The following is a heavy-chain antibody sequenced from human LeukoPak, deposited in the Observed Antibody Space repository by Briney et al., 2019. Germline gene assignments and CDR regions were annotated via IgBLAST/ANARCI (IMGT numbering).Heavy chain of an antibody. CDR3: ARGRWFDP. CDR1: SGSFSGYF. Sequence: SETLSLTCDVYSGSFSGYFWGWIRQSPEKGLEWIGEIDQNGRTNYNPSLKSRVTVSLDTSKKQFSLKLTSVTAADTAVYYCARGRWFDPWSQGTLVTVSS. J-gene: IGHJ5*02. V-gene: IGHV4-34*01. CDR2: IDQNGRT.